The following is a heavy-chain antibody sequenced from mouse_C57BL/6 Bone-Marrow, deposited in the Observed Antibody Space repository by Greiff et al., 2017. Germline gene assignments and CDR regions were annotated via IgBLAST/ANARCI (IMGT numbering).Heavy chain of an antibody. D-gene: IGHD2-3*01. Sequence: QVQLQQSGAELVRPGASVKLSCKASGYTFTDYYINWVKQRPGQGLEWIARIYPGSGNTYYNEKFKGKATLTAEKSSSTAYMQLSSLTSEDSAVYFCARRWLLYFDYWGQGTTLTVSS. CDR1: GYTFTDYY. V-gene: IGHV1-76*01. J-gene: IGHJ2*01. CDR3: ARRWLLYFDY. CDR2: IYPGSGNT.